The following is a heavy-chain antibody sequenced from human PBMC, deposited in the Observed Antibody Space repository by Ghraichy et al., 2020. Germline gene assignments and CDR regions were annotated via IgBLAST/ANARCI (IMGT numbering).Heavy chain of an antibody. CDR3: ARGYYGSGRYLGQ. D-gene: IGHD3-10*01. V-gene: IGHV4-61*01. Sequence: SQTLSLTCTVSGASVSSGRYYWNWIRQPPGKGLECLGYIYYSGITNYNPSLKSRVTISIDTSMNQFSLKLTSVTAADTAVYYCARGYYGSGRYLGQWGQGTPVTVSA. CDR2: IYYSGIT. J-gene: IGHJ4*02. CDR1: GASVSSGRYY.